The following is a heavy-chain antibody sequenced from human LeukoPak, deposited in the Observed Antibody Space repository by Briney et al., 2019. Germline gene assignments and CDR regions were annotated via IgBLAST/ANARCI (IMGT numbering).Heavy chain of an antibody. CDR1: GGSFSGYY. CDR3: ARDRWLHLYFDY. J-gene: IGHJ4*02. V-gene: IGHV4-34*01. CDR2: INHSGST. D-gene: IGHD5-24*01. Sequence: SETLSLTCAAYGGSFSGYYWSWIRQPPGKGLEWIGEINHSGSTNYNPSLKSRVTISVDTSKNQFSLKLSSVTAADTAVYYCARDRWLHLYFDYWGQGTLVTVSS.